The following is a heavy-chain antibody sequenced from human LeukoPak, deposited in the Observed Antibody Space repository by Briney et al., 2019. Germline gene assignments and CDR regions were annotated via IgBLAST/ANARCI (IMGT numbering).Heavy chain of an antibody. CDR1: GFTFTTYS. J-gene: IGHJ5*02. CDR2: ISSTSRFI. Sequence: GGSLRLSCAASGFTFTTYSMNWVRQAPGKGLEWVSFISSTSRFISYADSVSGRFTISIDNSKSTLSLQMNSLRAEDTAIYYCVTYRQVMLPFEAWGEGTLVTVSS. V-gene: IGHV3-21*04. CDR3: VTYRQVMLPFEA. D-gene: IGHD5-18*01.